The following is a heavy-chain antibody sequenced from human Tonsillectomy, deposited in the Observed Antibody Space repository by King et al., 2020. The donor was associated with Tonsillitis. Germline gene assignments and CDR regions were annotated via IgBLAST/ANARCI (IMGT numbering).Heavy chain of an antibody. CDR1: GFTFSSYA. CDR2: ISGSGGST. V-gene: IGHV3-23*04. J-gene: IGHJ3*01. CDR3: AKDKVATMPCDAFDF. D-gene: IGHD5-12*01. Sequence: VQLVESGGGLVQPGGSLRLSCAASGFTFSSYAMSWVRQAPGKGLEWVSGISGSGGSTFSADSVKGRFTISRDNSKNTVYMQMNTLRAEDTAVYYCAKDKVATMPCDAFDFWGQGPRVTVSS.